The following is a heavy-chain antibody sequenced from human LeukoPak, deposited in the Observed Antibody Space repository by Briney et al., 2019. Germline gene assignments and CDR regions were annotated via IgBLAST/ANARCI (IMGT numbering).Heavy chain of an antibody. CDR2: IYYSGST. CDR3: AREKRGFWSGYYIHYGMDV. V-gene: IGHV4-59*01. Sequence: SETLSLTCTVSGGSISSYYWSWIRRPPGKGLEWIGYIYYSGSTNYNPSLKSRVTISVDTSKNQFSLKLSSVTAADTAVYYCAREKRGFWSGYYIHYGMDVWGQGTTVTVSS. D-gene: IGHD3-3*01. J-gene: IGHJ6*02. CDR1: GGSISSYY.